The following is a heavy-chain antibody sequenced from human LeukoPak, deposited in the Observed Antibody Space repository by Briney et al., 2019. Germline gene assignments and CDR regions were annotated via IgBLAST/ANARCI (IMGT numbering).Heavy chain of an antibody. CDR1: GYTLTELS. CDR2: FDPEDGET. Sequence: ASVKVSCKVSGYTLTELSMHWVRQAPGKGLEWMGGFDPEDGETIYAQKLQGRVTMTEDTSTDTAYMELSSLRSDDTAVYYCARGFDAYYDSSAPRGGAFDIWGQGTMVTVSS. V-gene: IGHV1-24*01. D-gene: IGHD3-22*01. CDR3: ARGFDAYYDSSAPRGGAFDI. J-gene: IGHJ3*02.